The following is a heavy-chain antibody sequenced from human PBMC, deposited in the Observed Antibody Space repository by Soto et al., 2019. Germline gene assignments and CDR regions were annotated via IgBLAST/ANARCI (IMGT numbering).Heavy chain of an antibody. Sequence: PGGYLRLSCAASGFTFTLYAIHWVRQAPGKGLEWVAVISHDGSIKYYTDSVKGRFTISRDNSLHTVYLQMNSLGPEDTAVYFCGKDTLDCSGGDCPLYYYYGMDVWGQGTTVTVSS. CDR3: GKDTLDCSGGDCPLYYYYGMDV. CDR1: GFTFTLYA. V-gene: IGHV3-30-3*01. J-gene: IGHJ6*02. CDR2: ISHDGSIK. D-gene: IGHD2-15*01.